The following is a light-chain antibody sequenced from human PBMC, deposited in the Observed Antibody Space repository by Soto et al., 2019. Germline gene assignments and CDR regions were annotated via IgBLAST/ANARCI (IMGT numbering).Light chain of an antibody. V-gene: IGLV2-23*02. CDR3: CSFGMV. J-gene: IGLJ2*01. CDR2: EVS. CDR1: SSYVGSYNL. Sequence: QSALTQPASVSGSPGQSITISCTGTSSYVGSYNLVSWYQQHSGKAPKLMIYEVSKRPSGVSNRFSGSKSGNTASLTISGLQAEDEADYYCCSFGMVFGGGTKLTVL.